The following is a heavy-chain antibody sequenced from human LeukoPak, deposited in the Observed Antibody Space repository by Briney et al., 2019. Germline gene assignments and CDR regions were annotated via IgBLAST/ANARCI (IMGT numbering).Heavy chain of an antibody. Sequence: SGTLSLTCTVSGGPASSSSYYWGWVRQSPEKGLECIGTIYYAGDTYYNPSLESRLTISVDTSKNQFSLKLRSVTAADTAVYYCATWDSGRYSQIDNWGQGTLVTVSS. CDR3: ATWDSGRYSQIDN. V-gene: IGHV4-39*01. D-gene: IGHD1-26*01. CDR1: GGPASSSSYY. J-gene: IGHJ4*02. CDR2: IYYAGDT.